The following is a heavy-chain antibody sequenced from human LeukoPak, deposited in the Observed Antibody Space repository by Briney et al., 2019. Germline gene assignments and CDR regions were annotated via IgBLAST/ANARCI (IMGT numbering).Heavy chain of an antibody. CDR1: GFTFSSYG. Sequence: SGGSLRLSCAASGFTFSSYGMHWVRQAPGKGLEWVAFIRYDGSNKYYADSVKGRLTISRDNSKNTLYLQMNSLRAEDTAVYYCAKDRGDGYNAIGYWGQGTLVSVSS. J-gene: IGHJ4*02. CDR2: IRYDGSNK. CDR3: AKDRGDGYNAIGY. D-gene: IGHD5-24*01. V-gene: IGHV3-30*02.